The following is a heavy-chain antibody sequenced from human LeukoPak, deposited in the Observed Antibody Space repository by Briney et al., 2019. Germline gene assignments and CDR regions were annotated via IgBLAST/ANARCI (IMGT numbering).Heavy chain of an antibody. CDR1: GFTFSSYA. CDR2: ISYDGSNK. Sequence: PGRSLRLSCAASGFTFSSYAMHWVRQAPGKGLEWVAVISYDGSNKYYADSVKGRFTISRDNSKNTLYLQMNSLRAEDTAVYYCARESIAARGRTSLDYWGQGTLVTVSS. J-gene: IGHJ4*02. V-gene: IGHV3-30-3*01. CDR3: ARESIAARGRTSLDY. D-gene: IGHD6-6*01.